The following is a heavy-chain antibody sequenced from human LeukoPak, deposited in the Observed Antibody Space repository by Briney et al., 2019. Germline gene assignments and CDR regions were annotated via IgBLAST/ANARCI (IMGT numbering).Heavy chain of an antibody. CDR1: GFTFSSDS. V-gene: IGHV3-21*04. CDR3: AKARLYGPNWFDP. D-gene: IGHD4-17*01. Sequence: GGSLRLSCAASGFTFSSDSMNWVRQAPGKGLEWVSYISESSSYTYYAKSVKGRFTISRDNAKNSLYLQMNSLRAEDTAVYYCAKARLYGPNWFDPWGQGTLVTVSS. CDR2: ISESSSYT. J-gene: IGHJ5*02.